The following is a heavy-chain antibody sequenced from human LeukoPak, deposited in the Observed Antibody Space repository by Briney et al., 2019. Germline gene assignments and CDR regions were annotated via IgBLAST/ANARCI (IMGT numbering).Heavy chain of an antibody. D-gene: IGHD6-13*01. J-gene: IGHJ4*02. CDR1: GFIFSSYG. CDR2: ISYDGRNK. V-gene: IGHV3-30*18. CDR3: AKRVAAADTDY. Sequence: HTGGSLRLSGVASGFIFSSYGMHWVRQAPGKGLEWVAVISYDGRNKDYADSVKGRFTISRDNSKNTLYLQMNSLRAEDTAVYYCAKRVAAADTDYWGQGTLVTVSS.